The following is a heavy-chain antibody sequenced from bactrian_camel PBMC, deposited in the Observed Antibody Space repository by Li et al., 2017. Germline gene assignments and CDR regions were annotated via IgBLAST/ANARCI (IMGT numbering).Heavy chain of an antibody. CDR2: IDGDGRT. Sequence: QLVESGGGSVQAGGSLRLSCAASIDTIRRPCMAWARQSPGQEREVVASIDGDGRTTYADAVKGRFSISKDNARNWLDLQMDSLEPGDTARYYCAADRRRHGPPSLRPGDYSVWGQGTQV. CDR1: IDTIRRPC. V-gene: IGHV3S53*01. J-gene: IGHJ4*01. CDR3: AADRRRHGPPSLRPGDYSV. D-gene: IGHD2*01.